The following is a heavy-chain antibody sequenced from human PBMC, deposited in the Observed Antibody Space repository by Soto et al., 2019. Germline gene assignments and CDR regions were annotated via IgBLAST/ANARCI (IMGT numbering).Heavy chain of an antibody. CDR1: GFTFSSYG. CDR2: IWYDGSNK. CDR3: ARDRQYYVSGRYTKEWDRSGMDA. J-gene: IGHJ6*04. Sequence: GGSLRLSCAASGFTFSSYGIHWVRQAPGKGLEWVAVIWYDGSNKYYADSVKGRFTISRDNSKNTLYLQMNSLRAEDTAVYYCARDRQYYVSGRYTKEWDRSGMDAWGKGTT. V-gene: IGHV3-33*08. D-gene: IGHD3-10*01.